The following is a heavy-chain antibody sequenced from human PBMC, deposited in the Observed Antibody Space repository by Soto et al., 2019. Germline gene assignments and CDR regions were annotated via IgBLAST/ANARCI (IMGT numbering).Heavy chain of an antibody. J-gene: IGHJ6*03. CDR2: ISGSGGST. Sequence: EVHLLESGGGLVQPGGSLRLSCAASGVTLSSYAMSWVRQAPGKGLEWVSAISGSGGSTYYADSVKGRFTISRDNSNNTVFLQMNSLRADDTALYYCAKLGGSGSYYYYYYYMDVWGKGTTVTVSS. CDR3: AKLGGSGSYYYYYYYMDV. V-gene: IGHV3-23*01. CDR1: GVTLSSYA. D-gene: IGHD3-10*01.